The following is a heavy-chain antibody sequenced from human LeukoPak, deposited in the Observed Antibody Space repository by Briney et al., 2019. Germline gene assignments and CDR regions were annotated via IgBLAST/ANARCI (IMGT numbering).Heavy chain of an antibody. D-gene: IGHD5-18*01. V-gene: IGHV4-34*01. Sequence: SETLSLTCSVYGGSFSGYYWSWIRQPPGKGLEWIGEINHSGSANYNPSLKSRVTISVDTSKNQFSLKLSSVTAADTAVYYRARGVGYSYGYRMVFDYWGQGTLVTVSS. J-gene: IGHJ4*02. CDR2: INHSGSA. CDR3: ARGVGYSYGYRMVFDY. CDR1: GGSFSGYY.